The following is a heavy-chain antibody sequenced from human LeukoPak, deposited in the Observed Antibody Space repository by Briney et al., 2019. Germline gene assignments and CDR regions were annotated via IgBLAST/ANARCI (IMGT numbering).Heavy chain of an antibody. Sequence: GGSLRLSCAASGFAFSNYAMHWVRQAPGKGLEWVAVISYDGSNKYYADSVKGRFTISRDNSKNTLYLQMNSLRAEDTAVYYCATGRAYGSGSYYKAAFDIWGQGTMVTVSS. CDR1: GFAFSNYA. D-gene: IGHD3-10*01. CDR3: ATGRAYGSGSYYKAAFDI. V-gene: IGHV3-30*04. J-gene: IGHJ3*02. CDR2: ISYDGSNK.